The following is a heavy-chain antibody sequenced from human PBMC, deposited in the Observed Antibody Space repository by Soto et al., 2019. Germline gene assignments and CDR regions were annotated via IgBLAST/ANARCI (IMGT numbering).Heavy chain of an antibody. D-gene: IGHD3-3*01. CDR1: GFTFSSYA. CDR2: ISGSGGST. Sequence: PGGSLRLSCAASGFTFSSYAMSWVRQAPGKGLEWVSAISGSGGSTYYADSVKGRFTISRDNSKNTLYLQMNSLRAEDTAVYYCAKTPPAYYDFWSGYPFDYWGQGTLVTVS. V-gene: IGHV3-23*01. J-gene: IGHJ4*02. CDR3: AKTPPAYYDFWSGYPFDY.